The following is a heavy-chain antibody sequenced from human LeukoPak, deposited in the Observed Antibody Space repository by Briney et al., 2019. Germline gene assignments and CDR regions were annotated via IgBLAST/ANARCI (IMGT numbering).Heavy chain of an antibody. J-gene: IGHJ4*02. Sequence: GGSLRLSCTTPGFTFSSFAMSGVRQAPGKGLEWVSGISGSGGSTYYADSVKGRFTISRDNTKNTLYLQMDNLRDEATAVYYCAKDGENFDFWSGYQGDYFDYWGQGTLVTVSS. CDR1: GFTFSSFA. V-gene: IGHV3-23*01. D-gene: IGHD3-3*01. CDR2: ISGSGGST. CDR3: AKDGENFDFWSGYQGDYFDY.